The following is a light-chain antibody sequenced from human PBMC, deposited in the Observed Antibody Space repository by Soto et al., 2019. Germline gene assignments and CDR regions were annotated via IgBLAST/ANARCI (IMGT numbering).Light chain of an antibody. V-gene: IGKV3-15*01. J-gene: IGKJ1*01. CDR2: GAS. CDR3: QQYNNWPPWT. Sequence: EIVMTQSPATLSVSPGERATLSCRASQSISSNLAWFQQKPGQAPRLLIYGASTRATGIPARFSGSGSGTEFTXXIXXXXSEDFAVYYCQQYNNWPPWTFGQGTKVEIK. CDR1: QSISSN.